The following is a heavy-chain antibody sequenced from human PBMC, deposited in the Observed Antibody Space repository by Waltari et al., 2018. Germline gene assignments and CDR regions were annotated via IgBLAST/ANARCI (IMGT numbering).Heavy chain of an antibody. D-gene: IGHD3-22*01. CDR3: ARGSHMIVVVAGAFDI. CDR2: IYTSGST. CDR1: GGSISSYY. V-gene: IGHV4-4*07. J-gene: IGHJ3*02. Sequence: QVQLQESGPGLVKPSETLSLTCTASGGSISSYYWSWIRQPAGKGLEWIGRIYTSGSTNYNPSLKSRVTMSVDTSKNQFSLKLSSVTAADTAVYYCARGSHMIVVVAGAFDIWGQGTMVTVSS.